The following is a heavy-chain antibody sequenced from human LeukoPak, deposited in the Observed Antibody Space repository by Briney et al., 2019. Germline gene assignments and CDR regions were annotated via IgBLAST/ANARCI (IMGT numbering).Heavy chain of an antibody. Sequence: SETLSLTCTVSGGSISSYYWSWIRQPPGKGLEWIGYIYYSGSTNYNPSLKSRVTISVDTPKSQFSLKLTSVTAADTAVYYCAREGSGSYYYPFDYWGQGTLVTVSS. CDR1: GGSISSYY. CDR3: AREGSGSYYYPFDY. CDR2: IYYSGST. J-gene: IGHJ4*02. D-gene: IGHD3-10*01. V-gene: IGHV4-59*01.